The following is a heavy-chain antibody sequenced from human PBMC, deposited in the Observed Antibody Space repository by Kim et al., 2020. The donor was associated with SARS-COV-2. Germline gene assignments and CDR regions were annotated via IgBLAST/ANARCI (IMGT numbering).Heavy chain of an antibody. CDR2: ISGSGGST. Sequence: LSLTCAASGFTFSSYAMSWVRQAPGKGLEWVSAISGSGGSTYYADSVKGRFTISRDNSKNTLYLQMNSLRAEDTAVYYCAKDGEGASGYYDSSGGNWFDPWGQGTLVTVSS. CDR1: GFTFSSYA. J-gene: IGHJ5*02. CDR3: AKDGEGASGYYDSSGGNWFDP. V-gene: IGHV3-23*01. D-gene: IGHD3-22*01.